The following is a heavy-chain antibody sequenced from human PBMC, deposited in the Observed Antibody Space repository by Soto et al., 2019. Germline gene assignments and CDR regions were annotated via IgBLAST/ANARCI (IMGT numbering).Heavy chain of an antibody. CDR2: ISYDGSEK. CDR1: GFTFSSYG. V-gene: IGHV3-30*03. D-gene: IGHD2-2*01. Sequence: GGSLRLSCAASGFTFSSYGMHWVRQAPGKGLEWVALISYDGSEKYYVDSVKGRFTISRDNAKNSLYLQMNSLRAEDTAVYYYARDPNIVLVPAALRSYYYYYGMDVWGQGTTVTVSS. CDR3: ARDPNIVLVPAALRSYYYYYGMDV. J-gene: IGHJ6*02.